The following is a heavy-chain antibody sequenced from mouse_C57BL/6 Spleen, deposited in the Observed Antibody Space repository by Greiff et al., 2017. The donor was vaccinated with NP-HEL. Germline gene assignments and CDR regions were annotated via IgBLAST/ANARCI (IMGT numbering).Heavy chain of an antibody. CDR2: IYPGAGDS. J-gene: IGHJ2*01. V-gene: IGHV1-82*01. CDR1: GYAFSSSW. CDR3: ARGTGTDY. D-gene: IGHD4-1*01. Sequence: QVQLQQSGPELVKPGASVKISCKASGYAFSSSWMNWVKQRPGKGLEWIGRIYPGAGDSNYNGTFKGKATLTADKSSSTAYMQLSSRTSEDSAVYFGARGTGTDYWGQGTTLTVSS.